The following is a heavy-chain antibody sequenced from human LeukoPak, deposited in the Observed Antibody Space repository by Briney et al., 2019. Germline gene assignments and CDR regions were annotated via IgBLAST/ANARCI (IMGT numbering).Heavy chain of an antibody. J-gene: IGHJ4*02. CDR2: IKQDGSEK. V-gene: IGHV3-7*01. Sequence: GGPLRLSCAASGFSFSRYWMSWVRQAPGKGLEWVANIKQDGSEKNYVESVKGRFTISRDNAKNTLFLQMNSLGAEDSAVYYCARGNFYSGSGSSRLDYWGQGTLVT. CDR1: GFSFSRYW. D-gene: IGHD3-10*01. CDR3: ARGNFYSGSGSSRLDY.